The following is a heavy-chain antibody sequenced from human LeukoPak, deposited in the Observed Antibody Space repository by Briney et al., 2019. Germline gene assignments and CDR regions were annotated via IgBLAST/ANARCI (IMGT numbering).Heavy chain of an antibody. Sequence: ASMKVSCKASGYTFNGYYMHWVRQAPGQGLEWMGWINPNSGGTNYAQNLQGRVTMTTDTSTSTAYMDLRSLRSDDTAVYYCARGGYYGSGSFPDCWGQGTLVTVSS. D-gene: IGHD3-10*01. J-gene: IGHJ4*02. CDR3: ARGGYYGSGSFPDC. V-gene: IGHV1-2*02. CDR1: GYTFNGYY. CDR2: INPNSGGT.